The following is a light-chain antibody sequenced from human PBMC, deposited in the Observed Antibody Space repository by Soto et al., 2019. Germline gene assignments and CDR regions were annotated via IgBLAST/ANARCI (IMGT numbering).Light chain of an antibody. J-gene: IGLJ1*01. CDR2: EVT. CDR3: SSYAGTNNLYV. CDR1: SSDVGGYDH. V-gene: IGLV2-8*01. Sequence: QSVLTQPPSASGSPGQSVTIPRTGTSSDVGGYDHVSWYQQHPGKAPKLMIYEVTKRPAGVPDRFSGSKSGNTASLTVSGLQAEDEADYYCSSYAGTNNLYVFGTGTKVTVL.